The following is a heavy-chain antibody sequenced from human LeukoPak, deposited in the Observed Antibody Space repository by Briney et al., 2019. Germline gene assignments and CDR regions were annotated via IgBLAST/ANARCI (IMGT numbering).Heavy chain of an antibody. CDR2: IYYSGST. CDR1: GGSISSGGYY. D-gene: IGHD3-22*01. V-gene: IGHV4-31*03. Sequence: SQTLSLTCTVSGGSISSGGYYWSWIRQHPGKGLEWIGYIYYSGSTYYNPSHKSRVTISVDTSKNQFSLKLSSVTAADTAVYYCARDRWDYYDSSGYEDYYYYYYMDVWGKGTTVTVSS. J-gene: IGHJ6*03. CDR3: ARDRWDYYDSSGYEDYYYYYYMDV.